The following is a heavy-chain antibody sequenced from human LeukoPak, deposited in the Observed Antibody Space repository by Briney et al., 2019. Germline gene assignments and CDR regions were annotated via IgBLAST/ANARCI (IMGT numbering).Heavy chain of an antibody. J-gene: IGHJ4*02. CDR2: ISGSGGGT. CDR3: ANRNAPGIAGY. D-gene: IGHD6-13*01. Sequence: GGSLRLSCAASGFTFSSYAMSWVRQAPGKGLEWVSAISGSGGGTYYADSVKGRFTISRDNSKNTLYLQMNSLRAEDTAVYYCANRNAPGIAGYWGQGTLVTVSS. CDR1: GFTFSSYA. V-gene: IGHV3-23*01.